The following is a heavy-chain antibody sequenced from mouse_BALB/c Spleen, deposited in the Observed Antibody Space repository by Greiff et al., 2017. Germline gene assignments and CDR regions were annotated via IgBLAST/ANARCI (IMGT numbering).Heavy chain of an antibody. V-gene: IGHV5-17*02. CDR3: ARSNWHYFDY. CDR2: ISSGSSTI. J-gene: IGHJ2*01. D-gene: IGHD4-1*01. Sequence: EVKLMESGGGLVQPGGSRKLSCAASGFTFSSFGMHWVRQAPEKGLEWVAYISSGSSTIYYADTVKGRFTISRDNPKNTLFLQMTSLRSEDTAMYYCARSNWHYFDYWGQGTTLTVSS. CDR1: GFTFSSFG.